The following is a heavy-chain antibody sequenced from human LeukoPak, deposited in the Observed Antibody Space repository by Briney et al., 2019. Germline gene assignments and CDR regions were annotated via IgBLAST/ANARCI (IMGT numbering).Heavy chain of an antibody. CDR1: GFTFSSYS. D-gene: IGHD2-2*01. CDR3: ARDRCSSTSCFYDF. Sequence: GGSLRLSCAASGFTFSSYSMNWVRQAPGKGLEWVSSISSSSSYIYYADSVKGRFTVSRDNAKNSLYLQMNSLRAEDTAVYYCARDRCSSTSCFYDFWGQGTLVTVSS. J-gene: IGHJ4*02. CDR2: ISSSSSYI. V-gene: IGHV3-21*01.